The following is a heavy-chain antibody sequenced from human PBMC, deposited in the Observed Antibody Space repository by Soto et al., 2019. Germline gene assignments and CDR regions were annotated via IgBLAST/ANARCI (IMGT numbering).Heavy chain of an antibody. V-gene: IGHV4-30-4*01. CDR2: ISYSGST. Sequence: QVQLQESGPGLVKPSQTLSLTCTVSGGSISSGNYYWSWIRQPPGKGLEWIGYISYSGSTYYNANLKSRVILAVDTSQTHFSLNLNSVTAADTAVYYCAAIATSATGLYYFAYWGQGSLVTVSS. CDR3: AAIATSATGLYYFAY. J-gene: IGHJ4*02. D-gene: IGHD1-1*01. CDR1: GGSISSGNYY.